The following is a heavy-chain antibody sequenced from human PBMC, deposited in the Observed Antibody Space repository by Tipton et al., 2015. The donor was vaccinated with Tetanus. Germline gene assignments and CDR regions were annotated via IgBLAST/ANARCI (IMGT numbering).Heavy chain of an antibody. D-gene: IGHD1-14*01. CDR3: VRDIQEPYTADNRGWFDA. V-gene: IGHV3-74*01. CDR1: GLIFRNYW. CDR2: VDWSGNSA. J-gene: IGHJ5*02. Sequence: SLRLSCEASGLIFRNYWMHWVRRAPGKGLVWVARVDWSGNSARYADSVKGRFTISRDNAESTVYLEMNSLRAEDTAVYFCVRDIQEPYTADNRGWFDAWGQGALVTVSS.